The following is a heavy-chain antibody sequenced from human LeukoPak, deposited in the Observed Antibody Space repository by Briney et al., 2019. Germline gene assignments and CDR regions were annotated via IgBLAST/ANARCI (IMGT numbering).Heavy chain of an antibody. CDR1: GFTFSGYA. V-gene: IGHV3-23*01. D-gene: IGHD1-26*01. CDR2: ISGSGGYT. Sequence: GGSLRLSCAASGFTFSGYAMSWVRQAPGKGLEWVSAISGSGGYTYYADSVKGRFTISRDNSKNTLYLQMNSLRAEDTAVYYCAKDMVGALDYWGQGTLVTVSS. CDR3: AKDMVGALDY. J-gene: IGHJ4*02.